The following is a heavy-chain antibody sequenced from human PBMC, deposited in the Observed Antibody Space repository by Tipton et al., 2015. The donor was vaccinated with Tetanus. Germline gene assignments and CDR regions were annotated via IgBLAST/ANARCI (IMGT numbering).Heavy chain of an antibody. CDR3: ARNTCSSPWFDP. D-gene: IGHD3-10*02. V-gene: IGHV4-39*01. Sequence: TLSLTCTVSGDSISSSDYYWGWIRQPPGEGLEWIATVYYSGGTYYNPSLKSRVTVSVDTSKNQFPLELASVTAADTAVYYCARNTCSSPWFDPWGQGTLVTVSS. J-gene: IGHJ5*02. CDR2: VYYSGGT. CDR1: GDSISSSDYY.